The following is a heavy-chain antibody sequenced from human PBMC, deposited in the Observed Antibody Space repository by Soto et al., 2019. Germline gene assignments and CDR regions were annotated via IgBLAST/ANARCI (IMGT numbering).Heavy chain of an antibody. J-gene: IGHJ6*02. V-gene: IGHV1-69*01. CDR1: GGTFSSYA. D-gene: IGHD2-21*02. Sequence: QVPLVQSGAEVKKPGSSVKVSCKASGGTFSSYAISWVRQAPGQGLEWMGGIIPIFGTANYAQKFQGRVTITADESTSTAYMELSSLRSEDTAVYYCARDLAVVTAIQYGMDVWGQGTTVTVSS. CDR2: IIPIFGTA. CDR3: ARDLAVVTAIQYGMDV.